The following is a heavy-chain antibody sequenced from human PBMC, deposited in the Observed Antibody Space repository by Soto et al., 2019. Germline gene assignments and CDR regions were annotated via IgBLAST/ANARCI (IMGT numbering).Heavy chain of an antibody. Sequence: QVQLVQSGAEVKKPGASVKVSCKASGYTFTSYDINWVRQATGQGLEWMGWMNPNSGNTGYAQKFQGRVTMTRNTSISTAYMELRSLRSEDTAVYYGARASLDTAMVSGYWCDPWGQGTLVTVSS. CDR3: ARASLDTAMVSGYWCDP. V-gene: IGHV1-8*01. D-gene: IGHD5-18*01. CDR2: MNPNSGNT. J-gene: IGHJ5*02. CDR1: GYTFTSYD.